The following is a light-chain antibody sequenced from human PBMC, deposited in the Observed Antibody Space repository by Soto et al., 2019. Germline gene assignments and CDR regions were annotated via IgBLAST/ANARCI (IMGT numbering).Light chain of an antibody. CDR1: SSDIGSYDL. CDR2: EVT. Sequence: QSALPRPASVSGSPGQSITISCTGTSSDIGSYDLVSWYQQHPGTAPKLIIYEVTKRPSGVSTRFSGSKSGNTASLTISGLQAVDEADYYCCSFADFTYVFGTGTKVTVL. J-gene: IGLJ1*01. CDR3: CSFADFTYV. V-gene: IGLV2-23*02.